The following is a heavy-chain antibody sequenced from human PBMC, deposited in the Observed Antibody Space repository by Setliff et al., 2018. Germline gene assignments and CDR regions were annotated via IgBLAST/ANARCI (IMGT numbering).Heavy chain of an antibody. CDR1: GYTFTGYY. V-gene: IGHV1-2*04. CDR2: INPNSGGT. J-gene: IGHJ4*02. D-gene: IGHD3-22*01. Sequence: GASVKVSCKASGYTFTGYYMHWVRQAPGQGLEWMGWINPNSGGTNYAQKFQGWVTMTRDTSISTAYMELSRLRSDDTAVYYCARGVDSSGFFSFDYWGQGTLVTVSS. CDR3: ARGVDSSGFFSFDY.